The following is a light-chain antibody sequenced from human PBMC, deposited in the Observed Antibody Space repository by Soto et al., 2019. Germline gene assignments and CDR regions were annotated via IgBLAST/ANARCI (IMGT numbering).Light chain of an antibody. CDR2: LAS. Sequence: DIVMTQSPLSLPVTPGGPASISCRSSQSLLHSNGYNYLDWYLQKPGQSPQLLIYLASIRASGVPDRFSGSAAGTDFTLKISRVEAEDVGVYYCMQALQSPPTFGQGTRLEIE. CDR1: QSLLHSNGYNY. J-gene: IGKJ5*01. CDR3: MQALQSPPT. V-gene: IGKV2-28*01.